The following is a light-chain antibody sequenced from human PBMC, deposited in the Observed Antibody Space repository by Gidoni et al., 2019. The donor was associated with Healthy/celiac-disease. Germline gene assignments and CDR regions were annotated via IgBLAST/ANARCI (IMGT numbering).Light chain of an antibody. Sequence: AIQLTQSPSSLSASVGDRVTITCRASQGIRNDLGWYQQKPGKAPKLLIYAAASLQSGVPSRFSGSGAGTDFTLTISSRQPEDGATYYCLQEYNYPWTFGQGTKVEIK. CDR2: AAA. V-gene: IGKV1-6*01. J-gene: IGKJ1*01. CDR3: LQEYNYPWT. CDR1: QGIRND.